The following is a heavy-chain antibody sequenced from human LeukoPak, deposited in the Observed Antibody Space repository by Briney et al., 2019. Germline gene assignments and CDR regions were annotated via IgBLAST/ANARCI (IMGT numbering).Heavy chain of an antibody. J-gene: IGHJ4*02. V-gene: IGHV1-46*01. CDR3: AREWFGELSFDY. CDR1: GYTFTSYY. D-gene: IGHD3-10*01. CDR2: INPGGGST. Sequence: ATVKVSCKASGYTFTSYYMHWVRQAPGQGLEWMGIINPGGGSTSYAQKFQGRVTMTRDTSTSTVYMELSSLRSEDTAVYYCAREWFGELSFDYWGQGTLVTVSS.